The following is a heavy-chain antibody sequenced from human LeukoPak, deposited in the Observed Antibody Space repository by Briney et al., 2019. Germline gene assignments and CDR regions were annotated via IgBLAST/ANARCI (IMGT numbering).Heavy chain of an antibody. Sequence: GGSLRLSCAASGFTFSSYGMHWVRQAPGKGLEWVAVIWYDGSNKYYADSVKGRFTISRDNSKNTLYLQMNSLRAEDTAMYYCARDHRYDFWSGHYYYYGMDVWGQGTTVTVSS. J-gene: IGHJ6*02. CDR1: GFTFSSYG. V-gene: IGHV3-33*08. CDR2: IWYDGSNK. D-gene: IGHD3-3*01. CDR3: ARDHRYDFWSGHYYYYGMDV.